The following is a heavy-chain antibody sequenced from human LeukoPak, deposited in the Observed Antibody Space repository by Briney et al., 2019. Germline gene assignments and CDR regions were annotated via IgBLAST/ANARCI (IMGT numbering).Heavy chain of an antibody. V-gene: IGHV3-20*04. CDR1: GFTFDDYG. CDR2: INWNGGST. J-gene: IGHJ4*02. Sequence: GGSLRLSCAASGFTFDDYGMSWVRQAPGKGLEWVSGINWNGGSTGYADSVKGRFTISRDNAKNTLYLQMNSLRAEDTAVYYCAKSRERNRGGVFDYWGQGTLVTVSS. D-gene: IGHD1-1*01. CDR3: AKSRERNRGGVFDY.